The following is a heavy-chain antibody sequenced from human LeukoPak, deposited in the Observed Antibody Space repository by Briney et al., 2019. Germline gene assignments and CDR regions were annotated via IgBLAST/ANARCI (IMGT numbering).Heavy chain of an antibody. CDR1: GFIFSDYA. CDR3: TKAGRTGTRCYENC. V-gene: IGHV3-23*01. CDR2: ISGGSFDT. D-gene: IGHD2-2*01. Sequence: GGSLRLSCAASGFIFSDYAMKWVRQAPGKGLEWVSIISGGSFDTYYADSVKGRFTISRDNSKNTLYLQMNSLRAEDTAVYYCTKAGRTGTRCYENCWGQGTLVTVSS. J-gene: IGHJ4*02.